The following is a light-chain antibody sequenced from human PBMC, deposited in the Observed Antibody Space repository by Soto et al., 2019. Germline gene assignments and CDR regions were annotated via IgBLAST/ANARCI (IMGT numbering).Light chain of an antibody. CDR3: QHYGDSRT. V-gene: IGKV3-20*01. CDR1: QSVSSSL. Sequence: EVVLTQSPDTLSLSPGERASLSCRASQSVSSSLLAWYQQKPGQAPSLLIYAAASRAAGIPDRFSGSGSGTDFTLSISRLEPEDFAVYYCQHYGDSRTFGQGTKVEIK. J-gene: IGKJ1*01. CDR2: AAA.